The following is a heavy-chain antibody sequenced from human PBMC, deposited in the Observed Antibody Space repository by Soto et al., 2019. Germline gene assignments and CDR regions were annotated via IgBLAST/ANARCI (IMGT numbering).Heavy chain of an antibody. CDR1: GGSISRGGYY. CDR3: ARSVFP. CDR2: ISYSGST. Sequence: QVQLQESGPGLVKPSQTLSLTCTVSGGSISRGGYYWTWIRQHPGKGMEWIGYISYSGSTYYNPSLKSRHTISLDTSKNQFSLKLSSVTAADTAVYYCARSVFPWGQGTLVTVSS. J-gene: IGHJ5*02. V-gene: IGHV4-31*03.